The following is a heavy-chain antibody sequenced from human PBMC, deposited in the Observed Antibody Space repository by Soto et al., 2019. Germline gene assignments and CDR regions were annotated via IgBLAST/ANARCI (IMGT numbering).Heavy chain of an antibody. Sequence: GGSLRLSCAASGFNFNDAYMTWVRLAPGAGLEWVASINHDGSEKNFVDSVRGRFTISRDNTERSLFLQMNSLRAEDTAVYYCAWGKGWLRFTSPSHWGQGTLVTVSS. CDR2: INHDGSEK. CDR1: GFNFNDAY. CDR3: AWGKGWLRFTSPSH. D-gene: IGHD5-12*01. V-gene: IGHV3-7*03. J-gene: IGHJ4*02.